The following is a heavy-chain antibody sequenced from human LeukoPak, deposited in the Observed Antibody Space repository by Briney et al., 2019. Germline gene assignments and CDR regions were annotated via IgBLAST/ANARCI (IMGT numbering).Heavy chain of an antibody. CDR2: IYYSGST. J-gene: IGHJ4*02. V-gene: IGHV4-59*01. Sequence: PSETLSLTCTVSGGSISNYYWSWIRQPPGKGLEWIGYIYYSGSTYYNPSLKSRVTISLDTSKNQFSLRLGSVTAADTAVYYCARFEATVTFFDYWGQGTLVTVSS. D-gene: IGHD4-17*01. CDR3: ARFEATVTFFDY. CDR1: GGSISNYY.